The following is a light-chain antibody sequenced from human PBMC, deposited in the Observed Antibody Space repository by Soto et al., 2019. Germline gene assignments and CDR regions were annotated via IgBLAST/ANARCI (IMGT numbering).Light chain of an antibody. CDR3: SSYAGTNKV. V-gene: IGLV2-8*01. Sequence: QSALTQPPSASGSPGQSVTISCTGTSGDVGGHNFVSWYQFHPGKAPKLIIYEVSKRPSGVPNRFSGSKSDNTASLTVSGVQAEDEADYFCSSYAGTNKVFGGGTQLTVL. CDR2: EVS. J-gene: IGLJ7*01. CDR1: SGDVGGHNF.